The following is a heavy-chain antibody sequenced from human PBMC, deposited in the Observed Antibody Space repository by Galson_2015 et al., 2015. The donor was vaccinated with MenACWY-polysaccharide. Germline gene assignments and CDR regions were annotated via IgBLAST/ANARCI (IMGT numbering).Heavy chain of an antibody. CDR1: GYTFTTSA. CDR2: INAGNDDT. CDR3: ARDRASRGPSTGSFGP. Sequence: SVKVSCKASGYTFTTSAIHWVRQAPGQRLEWMGWINAGNDDTKYSQNFQGRVSITTDTSTSTVYMELSSLRFEDTAVYYCARDRASRGPSTGSFGPWGQGAHVFVSS. J-gene: IGHJ5*02. D-gene: IGHD3-10*01. V-gene: IGHV1-3*01.